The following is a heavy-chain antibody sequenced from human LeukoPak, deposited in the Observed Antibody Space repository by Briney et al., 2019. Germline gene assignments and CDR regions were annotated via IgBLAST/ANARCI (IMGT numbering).Heavy chain of an antibody. CDR3: ARVFTPVVVITIGYFDD. CDR2: ISTYNGNT. D-gene: IGHD3-22*01. CDR1: GYTFTSFG. J-gene: IGHJ4*01. V-gene: IGHV1-18*01. Sequence: GASVCASPKASGYTFTSFGIDWVRQAPGQGLEWMGWISTYNGNTNYAQNLQGRVTMTTDTSTSTAYMELRSLRSDDTAVYYCARVFTPVVVITIGYFDDWAHRPLGTVSS.